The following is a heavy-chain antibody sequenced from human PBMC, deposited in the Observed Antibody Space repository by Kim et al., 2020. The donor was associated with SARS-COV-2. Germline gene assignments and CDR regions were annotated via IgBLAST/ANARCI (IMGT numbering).Heavy chain of an antibody. V-gene: IGHV1-46*01. D-gene: IGHD6-13*01. Sequence: ASVKVSCKASGYTLSNHYMHWVRQAPGQGLEYLGIISPSGGTTTYVEKFQGRLTLTTDTSTGTFYMELRDLRSEDTAVYHCARDAYSTNWYLDYWGQGTL. J-gene: IGHJ4*02. CDR2: ISPSGGTT. CDR3: ARDAYSTNWYLDY. CDR1: GYTLSNHY.